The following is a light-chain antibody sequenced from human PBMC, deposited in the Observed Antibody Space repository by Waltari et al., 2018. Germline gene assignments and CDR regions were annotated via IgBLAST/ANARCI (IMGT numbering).Light chain of an antibody. CDR1: QDIRNW. CDR2: AAS. V-gene: IGKV1-12*01. Sequence: DIQMTQSPSCVSASVGDRVTITCRASQDIRNWLAWYQQKPGKSPKLLIYAASTVETGVPHRFSGSGSGTEFTLSISSLEPDDVATYYCLQAKKLPLTFGGGTKVDIK. CDR3: LQAKKLPLT. J-gene: IGKJ4*01.